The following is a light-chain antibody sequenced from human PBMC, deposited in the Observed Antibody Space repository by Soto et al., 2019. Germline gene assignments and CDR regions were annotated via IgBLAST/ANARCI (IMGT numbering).Light chain of an antibody. J-gene: IGKJ2*01. CDR1: QTVSSSY. V-gene: IGKV3-20*01. Sequence: EIVLTQSPGTLSLSPGERATLSCRASQTVSSSYLAWYQQKPGQAPRLLIYGASTRATGIPGRFSGSASGTDFTLPSSRLEPEDFSVYYCQQYGPSPMYTFGQGTNLEIK. CDR3: QQYGPSPMYT. CDR2: GAS.